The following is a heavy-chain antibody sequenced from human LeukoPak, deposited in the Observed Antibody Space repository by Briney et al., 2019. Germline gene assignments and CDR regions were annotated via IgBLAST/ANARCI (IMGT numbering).Heavy chain of an antibody. V-gene: IGHV3-21*01. Sequence: GGSLRLSCAASGFTFSSYSMNWVRQAPGKGLEWVSSISSSSSYIYYADSVKGRFTISRDNGKNSLYLQMNSLRAEDTAVYYCARDFRGYSSSLRGDYYYMDVWGKGTTVTVSS. J-gene: IGHJ6*03. CDR3: ARDFRGYSSSLRGDYYYMDV. CDR2: ISSSSSYI. CDR1: GFTFSSYS. D-gene: IGHD6-6*01.